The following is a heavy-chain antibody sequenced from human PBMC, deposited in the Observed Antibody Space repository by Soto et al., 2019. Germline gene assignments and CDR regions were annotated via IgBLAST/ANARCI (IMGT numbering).Heavy chain of an antibody. CDR1: GGSITSRSW. V-gene: IGHV4-4*02. CDR2: MFHSGGT. D-gene: IGHD4-17*01. J-gene: IGHJ4*02. Sequence: QVQLQESGPGLVKPSGTLYLTCAVSGGSITSRSWWTWVRQPPGKGLEWIGEMFHSGGTNYNPSLKSRVTISVDESKNQFSVRLNSVTAADTALYFCARTGDGDPIDSWGQGILVTVSS. CDR3: ARTGDGDPIDS.